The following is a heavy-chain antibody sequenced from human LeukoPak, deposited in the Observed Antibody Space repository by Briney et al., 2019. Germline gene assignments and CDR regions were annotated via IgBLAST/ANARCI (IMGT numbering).Heavy chain of an antibody. CDR1: GFTFSTYA. CDR2: ISGSGDKT. Sequence: GVSLRLSCAVSGFTFSTYATIWVRQAPGKGLEGVSGISGSGDKTYYKDSERGRFTISRDNSKDTLYLQRNSLRAEDTAVYYCAKERSSGVYRLFDYWGQGTLVTVSS. CDR3: AKERSSGVYRLFDY. V-gene: IGHV3-23*01. D-gene: IGHD3-22*01. J-gene: IGHJ4*02.